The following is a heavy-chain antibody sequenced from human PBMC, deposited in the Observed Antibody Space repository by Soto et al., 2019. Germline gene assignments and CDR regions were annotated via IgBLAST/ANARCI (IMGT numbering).Heavy chain of an antibody. D-gene: IGHD3-10*01. CDR1: GFTFSNYW. J-gene: IGHJ3*01. V-gene: IGHV3-74*01. CDR2: IKGDASNT. CDR3: ARGIPVYYGSHV. Sequence: EVQLVESGGGLFQPGGSLRLSCEASGFTFSNYWMHWVRQVPGKGLVCVSRIKGDASNTNYADFVKSRFTMSRDNANNTVYLQMHSLTAEDTAGYYCARGIPVYYGSHVWGQGTMVTVSS.